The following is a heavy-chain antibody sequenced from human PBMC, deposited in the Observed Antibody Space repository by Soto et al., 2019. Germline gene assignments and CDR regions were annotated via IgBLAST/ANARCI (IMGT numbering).Heavy chain of an antibody. CDR3: GRDYGSTWGIYSQGFGY. CDR2: ISPYNGKT. CDR1: GYTFKNYG. D-gene: IGHD3-16*01. V-gene: IGHV1-18*01. J-gene: IGHJ4*02. Sequence: QVQLVQSGAEVKKPGASVRVSCKASGYTFKNYGISWVRQAPGQGLEWVAWISPYNGKTNYAQRFQGRVSVTLDTSTSTAYMELRSLRSDDTAVYFCGRDYGSTWGIYSQGFGYWGQGARVTVSS.